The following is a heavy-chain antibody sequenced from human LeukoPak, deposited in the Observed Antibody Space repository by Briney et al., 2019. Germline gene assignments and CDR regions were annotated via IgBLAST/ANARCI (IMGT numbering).Heavy chain of an antibody. D-gene: IGHD3-3*01. CDR2: ISAYNGNT. J-gene: IGHJ5*02. CDR1: GYTFTSYG. CDR3: ARSPRPPYYDFWCGYANWFDP. V-gene: IGHV1-18*01. Sequence: ASVKVSCKASGYTFTSYGISWVRQAPGQGLEWMGWISAYNGNTNYAQKLQGRVTMTTDTSTSTAYMELRSLRSDDTAVYYCARSPRPPYYDFWCGYANWFDPWGQGTLVTVSS.